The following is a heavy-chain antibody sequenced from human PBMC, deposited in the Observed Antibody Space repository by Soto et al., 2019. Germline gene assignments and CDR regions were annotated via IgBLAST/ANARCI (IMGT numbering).Heavy chain of an antibody. V-gene: IGHV4-34*01. CDR1: GGSFSGYY. J-gene: IGHJ4*02. D-gene: IGHD2-15*01. CDR3: ARGPGVVAATPAYDY. Sequence: SETLSLTCAVYGGSFSGYYWSWIRQPPGKGLEWIGEINHSGSTNYNPSLKSRVTISVDTSKNQFSLKLSSVTAADTAVYYCARGPGVVAATPAYDYWGQGTLVTVSS. CDR2: INHSGST.